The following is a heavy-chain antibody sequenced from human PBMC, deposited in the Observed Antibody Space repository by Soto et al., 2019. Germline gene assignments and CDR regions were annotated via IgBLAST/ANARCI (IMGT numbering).Heavy chain of an antibody. CDR2: ISHDGSKT. V-gene: IGHV3-30*03. CDR1: GFTFNSYG. J-gene: IGHJ6*02. Sequence: GGSLRLSCAASGFTFNSYGIHWVRQAPGKGLEWVAVISHDGSKTNYADSVKGRVTISRDNSQDTVYLQMNSLRAEDTAMYYCARNLGLVLEYSSSPLSKYGMDVWGQGTTETVSS. CDR3: ARNLGLVLEYSSSPLSKYGMDV. D-gene: IGHD6-6*01.